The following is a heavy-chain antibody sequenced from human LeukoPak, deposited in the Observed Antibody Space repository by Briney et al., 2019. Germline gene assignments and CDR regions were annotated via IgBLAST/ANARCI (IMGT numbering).Heavy chain of an antibody. CDR2: IYSGGST. J-gene: IGHJ4*02. D-gene: IGHD6-13*01. Sequence: GGSLRLSCKASGFTVSNNYMNWVRQAPGKGLEWVALIYSGGSTQYADSVKGRFTISRDNSRNTLYLQMSSLRVEDTAVYYCARDPPGITASVSGGWGQGILVTVSS. CDR1: GFTVSNNY. V-gene: IGHV3-53*01. CDR3: ARDPPGITASVSGG.